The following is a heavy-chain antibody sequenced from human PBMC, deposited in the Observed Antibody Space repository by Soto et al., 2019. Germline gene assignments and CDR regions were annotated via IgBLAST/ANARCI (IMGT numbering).Heavy chain of an antibody. J-gene: IGHJ5*01. V-gene: IGHV3-21*01. Sequence: GGSLRLSCAASGFTFSSYSMNWVRQAPGKGLEWVSSISSSSSYIYYADSVKGRFTISRDNAKNSLYLQMNSLRAEDTAVYYCARGPVVVVPAAMAGNWFDSWGQGTLVTVSS. CDR1: GFTFSSYS. CDR2: ISSSSSYI. D-gene: IGHD2-2*01. CDR3: ARGPVVVVPAAMAGNWFDS.